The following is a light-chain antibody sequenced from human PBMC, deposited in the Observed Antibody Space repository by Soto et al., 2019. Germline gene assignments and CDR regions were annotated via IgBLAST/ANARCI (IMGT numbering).Light chain of an antibody. CDR1: QSISSW. CDR3: QQYDNLYT. CDR2: DAS. Sequence: DIQMTQSPSTLSASVGDRVSITCRASQSISSWLAWYQQKPGKAPKLLIYDASNLETGVPSRFSGSGSGTDFTFTISSLQPEDIATYYCQQYDNLYTFGQGTKVDIK. J-gene: IGKJ2*01. V-gene: IGKV1-33*01.